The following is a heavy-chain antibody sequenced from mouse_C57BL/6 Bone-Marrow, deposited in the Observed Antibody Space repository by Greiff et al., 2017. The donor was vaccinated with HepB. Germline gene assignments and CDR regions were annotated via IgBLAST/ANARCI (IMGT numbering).Heavy chain of an antibody. Sequence: EVQLQQSGPGLVKPSQSLSLTCSVTGYSITSGYYWNWIRQFPGNKLEWMGYISYDGSNNYNPSLKNRISITRDTSKNQFFLKLNSVTTEDTATYYCANYDYGSYWGQGTLVTVSA. CDR2: ISYDGSN. CDR1: GYSITSGYY. J-gene: IGHJ3*01. CDR3: ANYDYGSY. D-gene: IGHD2-4*01. V-gene: IGHV3-6*01.